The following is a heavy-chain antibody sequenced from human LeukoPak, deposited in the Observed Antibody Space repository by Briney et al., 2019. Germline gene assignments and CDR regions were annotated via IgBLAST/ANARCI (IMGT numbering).Heavy chain of an antibody. CDR1: GYTFTGYY. J-gene: IGHJ4*02. D-gene: IGHD1-1*01. CDR2: INPNSGGT. V-gene: IGHV1-2*02. Sequence: ASVKVSCKASGYTFTGYYMHWVRQAPGQGLEWMGWINPNSGGTNYAQKFQGRVTMTRDTSISTAYMELSRPRSDDTAVYYCARAPAPRNWTPFYFDYWGQGTLVTVSS. CDR3: ARAPAPRNWTPFYFDY.